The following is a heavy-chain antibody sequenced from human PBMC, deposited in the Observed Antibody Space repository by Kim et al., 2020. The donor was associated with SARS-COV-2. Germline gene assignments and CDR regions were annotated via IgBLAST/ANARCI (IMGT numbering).Heavy chain of an antibody. V-gene: IGHV5-10-1*01. CDR3: VRHLGEQQLVPIDY. J-gene: IGHJ4*02. CDR1: GYSFTTYW. CDR2: IDPSDSYT. Sequence: GESLKISCKDSGYSFTTYWISWVRQMPGKGLEWMGRIDPSDSYTNYSPSFQGHVTISADKSISTAYLQWSSLKASDTAMYYCVRHLGEQQLVPIDYWGQGTLVTVSS. D-gene: IGHD6-13*01.